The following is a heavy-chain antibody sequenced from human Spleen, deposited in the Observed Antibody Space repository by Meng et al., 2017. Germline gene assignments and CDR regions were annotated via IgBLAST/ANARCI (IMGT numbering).Heavy chain of an antibody. J-gene: IGHJ4*02. D-gene: IGHD3-10*01. CDR1: GFTFSNAY. Sequence: GGSLRLSCEGSGFTFSNAYMTWVRQVPGKRLEWVGRIKSKPDGETIDYAAPVKGRFIVARDDSKSTLYLQMSSLKAEDTAVYYCTTGYYDPGSYSFDYWGQGTRVTVSS. CDR3: TTGYYDPGSYSFDY. CDR2: IKSKPDGETI. V-gene: IGHV3-15*01.